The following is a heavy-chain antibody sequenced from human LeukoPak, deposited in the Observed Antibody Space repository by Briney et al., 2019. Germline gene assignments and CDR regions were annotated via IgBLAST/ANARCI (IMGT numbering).Heavy chain of an antibody. D-gene: IGHD5-24*01. CDR1: GYTFSGYY. Sequence: ASVKVSCKASGYTFSGYYIHWVRQAPGQGLEWMGWIKPNSGGTHFTQKFQGRVTMTRDTSISTAYMELSRLKSDDTAVYYCARANSDDYNTYFDSWGQGTLVTVSS. V-gene: IGHV1-2*02. CDR2: IKPNSGGT. CDR3: ARANSDDYNTYFDS. J-gene: IGHJ4*02.